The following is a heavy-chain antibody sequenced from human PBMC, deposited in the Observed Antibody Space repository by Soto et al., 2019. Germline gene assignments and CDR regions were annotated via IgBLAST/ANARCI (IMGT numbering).Heavy chain of an antibody. Sequence: QVQLVQSGAEVKKPGASVKVSCKASGYTFTNYAMYWVRQAPGQRLEWMGWMNADNGNTKYSQKFQGRVTITRDTSASTAYMELSSLTAEDTAVYYCARADSHPDYWGQGTLVTVSS. V-gene: IGHV1-3*01. CDR2: MNADNGNT. J-gene: IGHJ4*02. D-gene: IGHD2-15*01. CDR1: GYTFTNYA. CDR3: ARADSHPDY.